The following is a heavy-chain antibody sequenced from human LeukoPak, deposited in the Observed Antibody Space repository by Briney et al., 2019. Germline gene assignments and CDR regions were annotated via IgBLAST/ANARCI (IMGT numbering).Heavy chain of an antibody. CDR1: GDSVSGSFW. V-gene: IGHV4-4*02. CDR2: IHHSGSS. Sequence: PSETLSLTCAVSGDSVSGSFWWSWVRQPPHKGLEWIGEIHHSGSSNYNPSLESRVIISLDGSKNLLSLELSSVTAADTAVYYCVRHSGWYFGYWGQGTLVAVSS. D-gene: IGHD6-19*01. J-gene: IGHJ4*02. CDR3: VRHSGWYFGY.